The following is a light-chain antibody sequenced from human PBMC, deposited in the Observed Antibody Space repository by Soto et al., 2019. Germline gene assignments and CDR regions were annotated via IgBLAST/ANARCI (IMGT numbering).Light chain of an antibody. Sequence: DIQMTQSPSSLSVSVGDRVTITCRASQSISSYLNWYQQKPGKDPKLLIYAASSLQSGVPSRFSGSGSGTDFTLTISSLQPEDFATYYCQQSYKTPYTVGQGTKLEIK. CDR1: QSISSY. CDR2: AAS. V-gene: IGKV1-39*01. J-gene: IGKJ2*01. CDR3: QQSYKTPYT.